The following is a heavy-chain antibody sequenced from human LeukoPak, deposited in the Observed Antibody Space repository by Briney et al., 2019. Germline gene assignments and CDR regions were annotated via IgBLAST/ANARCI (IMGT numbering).Heavy chain of an antibody. J-gene: IGHJ4*02. CDR1: GFTFSSYA. CDR3: ARDPSSSWYFDY. Sequence: GGSLGLSCAASGFTFSSYAMHWVRQAPGKGLEWVAVISYDGSNKYYADSVKGRFTISRDNSKNTLYLQMNSLRAEDTAVYYCARDPSSSWYFDYWGQGTLVTVSS. CDR2: ISYDGSNK. D-gene: IGHD6-13*01. V-gene: IGHV3-30-3*01.